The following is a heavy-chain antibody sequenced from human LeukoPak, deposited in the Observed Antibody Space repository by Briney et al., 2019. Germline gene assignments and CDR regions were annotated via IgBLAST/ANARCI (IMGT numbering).Heavy chain of an antibody. V-gene: IGHV3-53*01. CDR1: VFTVSSNY. CDR2: IYSGGST. J-gene: IGHJ4*02. Sequence: GGCLRLSCAASVFTVSSNYMSWVRQAPGKGLEWVSVIYSGGSTYYADSVKGRFTISRDNSKNTLYLQMNSLRAEDTAVYYCARSGSGWPYYFDYWGQGTLVTVSS. D-gene: IGHD6-19*01. CDR3: ARSGSGWPYYFDY.